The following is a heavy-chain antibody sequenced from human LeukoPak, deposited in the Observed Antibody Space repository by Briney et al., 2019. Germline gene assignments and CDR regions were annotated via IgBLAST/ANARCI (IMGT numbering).Heavy chain of an antibody. D-gene: IGHD4-23*01. Sequence: PGGSLRLSCAASGFTFSSFGMHWVRQAPGKGLEWVSFIRSNGWATDYASSVKGRLTISRDNSKSTLYVQMNSLRVEDTAVYYCVKDRDGGNFYFDYWGQGVLVTVSS. V-gene: IGHV3-30*02. CDR2: IRSNGWAT. CDR3: VKDRDGGNFYFDY. J-gene: IGHJ4*02. CDR1: GFTFSSFG.